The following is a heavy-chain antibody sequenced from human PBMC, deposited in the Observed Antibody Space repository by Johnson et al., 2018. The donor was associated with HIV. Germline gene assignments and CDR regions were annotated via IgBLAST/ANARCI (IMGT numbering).Heavy chain of an antibody. V-gene: IGHV3-13*01. D-gene: IGHD1-26*01. Sequence: VQLVESGGGLVQPGGSLRLSCAASGFTFSSYDMHWVRQATGKGLEWVSAIGTAGDTYYPGSVKGRFTISRENAKNTVYLQMISLRAEDMAVYYCARSRWADDAFDGWGQGTMVTVSS. CDR3: ARSRWADDAFDG. J-gene: IGHJ3*01. CDR2: IGTAGDT. CDR1: GFTFSSYD.